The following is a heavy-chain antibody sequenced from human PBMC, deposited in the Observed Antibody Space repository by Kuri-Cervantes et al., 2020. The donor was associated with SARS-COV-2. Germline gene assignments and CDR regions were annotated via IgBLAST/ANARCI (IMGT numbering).Heavy chain of an antibody. V-gene: IGHV3-30*03. CDR2: ISYDGSNK. D-gene: IGHD3/OR15-3a*01. Sequence: GESLKISCAASGFTFSNAWMNWVRQAPGKGLEWVAVISYDGSNKYYADSVKGRFTISRDNSKNTLYLQMNSLRAEDTAVYYCARVVLDYYFDYWGQGTLVTVSS. CDR3: ARVVLDYYFDY. CDR1: GFTFSNAW. J-gene: IGHJ4*02.